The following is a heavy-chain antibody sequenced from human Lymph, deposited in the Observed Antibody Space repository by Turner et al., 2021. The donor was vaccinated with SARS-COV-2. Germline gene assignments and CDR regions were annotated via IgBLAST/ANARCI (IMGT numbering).Heavy chain of an antibody. CDR3: ARDRDSSGWVDY. J-gene: IGHJ4*02. Sequence: QVQLVESGGGVVQPGRSLRLSGAASGFTFSSYAMHWVRQAPGKGLEWVAFISYDESDKYYADSVKGRFTFSRDNSKNTLYLRMNSLRAEDTAVYNCARDRDSSGWVDYWGQGTLVTVSS. D-gene: IGHD3-22*01. CDR1: GFTFSSYA. CDR2: ISYDESDK. V-gene: IGHV3-30*04.